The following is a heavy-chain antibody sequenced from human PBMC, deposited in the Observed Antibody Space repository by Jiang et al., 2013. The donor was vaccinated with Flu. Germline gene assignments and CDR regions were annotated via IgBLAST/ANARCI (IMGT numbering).Heavy chain of an antibody. CDR3: ARDKSGSSGYYFIDAFDI. CDR2: IYYSGST. CDR1: ISSGDYY. J-gene: IGHJ3*02. V-gene: IGHV4-30-4*01. Sequence: ISSGDYYWSWIRQPPGKGLEWIGYIYYSGSTYYNPSLKSRVTISVDTSKNQFSLKLSSVTAADTAVYYCARDKSGSSGYYFIDAFDIWGQGTMVTVSS. D-gene: IGHD3-22*01.